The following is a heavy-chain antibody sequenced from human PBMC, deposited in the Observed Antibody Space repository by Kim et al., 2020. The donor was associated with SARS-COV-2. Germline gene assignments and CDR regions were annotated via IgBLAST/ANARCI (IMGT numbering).Heavy chain of an antibody. V-gene: IGHV3-43*02. J-gene: IGHJ4*01. CDR1: GFTFEDYA. Sequence: GGSLRLSCAASGFTFEDYAMHWVRQVPGKSLEWVSLITGDGDRTSYADSVKGRFTISRDNSKYSMYLQMNSLRNEDYALYYCAKMSRGSGWPHSFDSWG. CDR2: ITGDGDRT. D-gene: IGHD6-19*01. CDR3: AKMSRGSGWPHSFDS.